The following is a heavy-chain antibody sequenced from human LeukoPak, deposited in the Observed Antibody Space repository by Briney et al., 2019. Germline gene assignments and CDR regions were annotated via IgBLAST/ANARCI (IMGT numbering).Heavy chain of an antibody. CDR1: GYTFTGYY. Sequence: ASLKVSCKASGYTFTGYYRHAVRQTPVQGLEWMGWINPNRGDTNYAQNFQGQVTMTRDTSIITAYMELSSLRSDDTAVYYCARSEVHDYWGQGTLVTVSS. V-gene: IGHV1-2*02. J-gene: IGHJ4*02. CDR2: INPNRGDT. CDR3: ARSEVHDY.